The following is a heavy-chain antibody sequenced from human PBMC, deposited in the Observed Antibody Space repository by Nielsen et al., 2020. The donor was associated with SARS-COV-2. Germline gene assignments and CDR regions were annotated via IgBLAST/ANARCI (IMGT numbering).Heavy chain of an antibody. Sequence: GGSLRPSCATSGLTFNTHGMNWVRPAPGKGLEWISYISDDNTVFYAESVKGRFTISRDNAENSLYLQMNNLRDDDTAVYYCARDSELLTHYYALDYWGQGTPVTVSS. J-gene: IGHJ4*02. V-gene: IGHV3-48*02. CDR2: ISDDNTV. CDR1: GLTFNTHG. D-gene: IGHD3-9*01. CDR3: ARDSELLTHYYALDY.